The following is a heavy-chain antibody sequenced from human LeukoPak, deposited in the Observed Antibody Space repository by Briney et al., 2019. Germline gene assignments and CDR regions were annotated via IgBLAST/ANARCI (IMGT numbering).Heavy chain of an antibody. D-gene: IGHD1-20*01. CDR3: ARDSWSITGTPGY. V-gene: IGHV4-4*02. CDR2: IYHSGST. J-gene: IGHJ4*02. Sequence: PSGTLSLTCAVSGGSISSSNWWSWVRQPPGKGLEWIGEIYHSGSTNYNPSLKSRVTISVDKSKNQFSLKLSSVTAADTAVYYCARDSWSITGTPGYWGQGTLVTVSS. CDR1: GGSISSSNW.